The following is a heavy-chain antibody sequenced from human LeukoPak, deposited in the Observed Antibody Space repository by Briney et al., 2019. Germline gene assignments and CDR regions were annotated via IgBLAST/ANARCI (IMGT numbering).Heavy chain of an antibody. CDR1: GFTFSSYE. CDR3: AELGITMIGGV. CDR2: ISGSGGST. D-gene: IGHD3-10*02. J-gene: IGHJ6*04. Sequence: LPGGSLRLSCAASGFTFSSYEMNWVRQAPGKGLEWVSAISGSGGSTYYADSVKGRFTISRDNSKNSLYLQMNSLRAEDTAVYYCAELGITMIGGVWGKGTTVTISS. V-gene: IGHV3-23*01.